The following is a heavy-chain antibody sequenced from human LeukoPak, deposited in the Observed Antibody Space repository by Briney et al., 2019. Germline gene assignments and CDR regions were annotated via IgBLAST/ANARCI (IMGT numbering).Heavy chain of an antibody. V-gene: IGHV3-7*01. CDR3: ARDKVVGPTHFDY. CDR1: GFTFSSYW. J-gene: IGHJ4*02. Sequence: PGGSLRLSCAASGFTFSSYWMSWVRQAPGKGLEWVANIKQDGSEKYYVDSVKGRFTISRDNAKNSLYLQMNSLRAEDTAVYYCARDKVVGPTHFDYRGQGTLVTASS. D-gene: IGHD1-26*01. CDR2: IKQDGSEK.